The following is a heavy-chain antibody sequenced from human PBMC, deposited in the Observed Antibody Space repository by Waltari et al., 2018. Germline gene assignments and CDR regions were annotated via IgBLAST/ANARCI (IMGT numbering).Heavy chain of an antibody. CDR2: ISSSSSYI. Sequence: EVQLVESGGGLVKPGGSLRLSCAASGFTFSSYSMNWVRQAPGKGLEWVSSISSSSSYIYDADSVKGRFTISRDNAKNSLYLQMNSLRAEDTAVYYCASPKGLGAPSYWYFDLWGRGTLVTVSS. J-gene: IGHJ2*01. CDR3: ASPKGLGAPSYWYFDL. CDR1: GFTFSSYS. D-gene: IGHD1-26*01. V-gene: IGHV3-21*01.